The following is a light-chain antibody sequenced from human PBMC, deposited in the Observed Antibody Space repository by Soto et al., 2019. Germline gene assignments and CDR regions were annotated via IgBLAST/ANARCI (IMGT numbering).Light chain of an antibody. CDR1: HSVRSS. CDR3: QQYNEWPET. V-gene: IGKV3-15*01. Sequence: EIVMTQSPATLSVSPGERATLSCRASHSVRSSLAWYQQKPGQAPRLLIHGVSTRATGIPGRFSGSGSGTEFTLIISSLQSEDFAVYYCQQYNEWPETFGHGTRVEI. J-gene: IGKJ1*01. CDR2: GVS.